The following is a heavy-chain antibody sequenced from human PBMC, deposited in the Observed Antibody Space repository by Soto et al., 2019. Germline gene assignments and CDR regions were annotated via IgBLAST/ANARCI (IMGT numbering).Heavy chain of an antibody. CDR3: ATMRGFFEF. D-gene: IGHD3-22*01. J-gene: IGHJ4*02. Sequence: PGGSLRLSCAATSAFRFGSYSMSWVRQTPGKGLEWVSAITGSGDKTYYADSVEGRFTISRDNSKDTHYLQMSSLRAEDTAIYYCATMRGFFEFWGQGTLVTVSS. V-gene: IGHV3-23*01. CDR2: ITGSGDKT. CDR1: AFRFGSYS.